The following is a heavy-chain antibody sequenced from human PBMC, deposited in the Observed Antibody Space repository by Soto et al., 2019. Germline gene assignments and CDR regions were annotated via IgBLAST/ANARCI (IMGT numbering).Heavy chain of an antibody. CDR2: IYYSGST. D-gene: IGHD4-17*01. V-gene: IGHV4-59*08. Sequence: SETLSLTCTVSGGSIISYYWSWIRQPPGKELEWIGYIYYSGSTNYNPSLKSRVTISVDTSKNQFSLKLSSVTAADTAVYYCARHRGYGDYDYWGQGTLVTVSS. CDR1: GGSIISYY. CDR3: ARHRGYGDYDY. J-gene: IGHJ4*02.